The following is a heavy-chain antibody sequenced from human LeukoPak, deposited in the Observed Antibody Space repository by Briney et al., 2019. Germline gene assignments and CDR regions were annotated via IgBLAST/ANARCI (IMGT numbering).Heavy chain of an antibody. Sequence: ASVKVSCKASGYTFTSYDINWVRQATGQGLEWMGWMNPNSGNTGYAQKFQGRVTMTRNTSIRTAYMELSSLRSEDTAVYYCARWRYYYDGSGYYFDAFDIWGQGTMVTVSS. CDR3: ARWRYYYDGSGYYFDAFDI. CDR2: MNPNSGNT. V-gene: IGHV1-8*01. J-gene: IGHJ3*02. CDR1: GYTFTSYD. D-gene: IGHD3-22*01.